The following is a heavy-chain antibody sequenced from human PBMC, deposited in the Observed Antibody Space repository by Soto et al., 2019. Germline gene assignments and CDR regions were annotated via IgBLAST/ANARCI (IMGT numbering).Heavy chain of an antibody. CDR2: IYYSGST. D-gene: IGHD4-4*01. CDR1: GGSISSYY. CDR3: ARGNSNLGMDV. Sequence: QVQLQESGPGLVKPSETLSLTCTVSGGSISSYYWSWIRQPPGKGLEWIGYIYYSGSTNYNPSLKCRVTISVDTSKNQFSLKLSSVTAADTAVYYCARGNSNLGMDVWGQGTTVTVSS. J-gene: IGHJ6*02. V-gene: IGHV4-59*01.